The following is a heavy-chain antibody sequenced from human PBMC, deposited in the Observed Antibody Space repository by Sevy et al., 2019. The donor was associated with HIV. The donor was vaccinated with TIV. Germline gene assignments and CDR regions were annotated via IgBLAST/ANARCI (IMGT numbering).Heavy chain of an antibody. CDR3: AREEGYSGIYFFFDN. V-gene: IGHV3-48*01. CDR1: GFTFSRYS. J-gene: IGHJ4*02. Sequence: GGSPRLSCAASGFTFSRYSMNWVRQAPGKGLEWVSYISSSSSTIYYADSVKGRFTISRDNAKNSLYLQMNSLRAEDTAVYYSAREEGYSGIYFFFDNWGQGALVTVSS. D-gene: IGHD1-26*01. CDR2: ISSSSSTI.